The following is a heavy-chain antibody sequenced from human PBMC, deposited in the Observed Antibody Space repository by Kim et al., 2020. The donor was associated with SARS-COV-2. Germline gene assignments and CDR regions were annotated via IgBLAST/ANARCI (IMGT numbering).Heavy chain of an antibody. D-gene: IGHD6-19*01. CDR3: ARGVGIAVASHFDY. Sequence: AQKVQGRVTITADESTSTAYMELSSLRSEDTAVYYCARGVGIAVASHFDYWGQGTLVTVSS. J-gene: IGHJ4*02. V-gene: IGHV1-69*01.